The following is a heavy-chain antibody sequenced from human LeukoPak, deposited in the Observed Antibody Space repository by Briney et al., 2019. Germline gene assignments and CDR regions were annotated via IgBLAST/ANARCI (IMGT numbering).Heavy chain of an antibody. V-gene: IGHV4-61*02. Sequence: PSETLSLTCTVSGGSISSGSFYWSWIRQPAGKGLEWLGRISTSGSTNYNPSLESRVTISVDASKNQFSLRLSSVTAADTAVYYCVRDQRYYYDGSPPGEAWGQGTLVTVSS. J-gene: IGHJ5*02. D-gene: IGHD3-22*01. CDR3: VRDQRYYYDGSPPGEA. CDR1: GGSISSGSFY. CDR2: ISTSGST.